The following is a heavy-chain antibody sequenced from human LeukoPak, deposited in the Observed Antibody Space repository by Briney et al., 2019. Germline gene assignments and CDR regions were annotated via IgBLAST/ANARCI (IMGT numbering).Heavy chain of an antibody. CDR3: ARGAAHYYYMDV. D-gene: IGHD3-16*01. CDR1: GYTFTGYD. V-gene: IGHV1-2*02. J-gene: IGHJ6*03. Sequence: ASVNVSSKASGYTFTGYDMHWVRQAPGQGLEWMGWINPNSGGTNYAQKFQGRVTMTRDTSISTAYMELSRLRSDDTAVYYCARGAAHYYYMDVWGKGTTVTVSS. CDR2: INPNSGGT.